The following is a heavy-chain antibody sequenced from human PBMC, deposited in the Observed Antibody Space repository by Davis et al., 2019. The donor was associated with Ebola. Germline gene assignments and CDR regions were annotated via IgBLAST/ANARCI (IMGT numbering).Heavy chain of an antibody. J-gene: IGHJ4*02. Sequence: SETLSPPFTVSGGSIRSYYWSWIRQPPGKGLEWIGYIYYLGSTNYNPSLKSRAPISVDKSKNQFSLKLSSVTAADTAVYYCASTLYSSSSAFDYWGQGTLVTVSS. CDR1: GGSIRSYY. CDR3: ASTLYSSSSAFDY. V-gene: IGHV4-59*08. D-gene: IGHD6-13*01. CDR2: IYYLGST.